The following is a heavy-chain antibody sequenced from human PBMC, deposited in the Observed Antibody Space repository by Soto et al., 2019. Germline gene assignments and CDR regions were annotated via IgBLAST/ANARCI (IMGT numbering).Heavy chain of an antibody. V-gene: IGHV3-21*01. Sequence: EVQLVESGGGLVKPGGSLRLSCAASRFTFSNYSMNWVRQAPGKGLEWVSSISSSSSHTYYADSVKGRFTISRDNTKSSLYLQMDSLRAEDTAVYYCARGGYAASGYYWGKGTLVTVSS. CDR2: ISSSSSHT. CDR1: RFTFSNYS. D-gene: IGHD3-22*01. J-gene: IGHJ4*02. CDR3: ARGGYAASGYY.